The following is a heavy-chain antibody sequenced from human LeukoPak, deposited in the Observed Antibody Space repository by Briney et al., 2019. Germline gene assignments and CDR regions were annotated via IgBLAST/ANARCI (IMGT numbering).Heavy chain of an antibody. CDR3: AKGVDYGFNI. Sequence: GGSLRVSCAASGFILTRYGMHWVRQAPGKGLDWVAFIRNDGSYTYYSDSVRGRFTISRDISKGTLYLQLNSLRPEDTAVYYCAKGVDYGFNIWGQGTMVTVSS. D-gene: IGHD4-17*01. CDR1: GFILTRYG. J-gene: IGHJ3*02. V-gene: IGHV3-30*02. CDR2: IRNDGSYT.